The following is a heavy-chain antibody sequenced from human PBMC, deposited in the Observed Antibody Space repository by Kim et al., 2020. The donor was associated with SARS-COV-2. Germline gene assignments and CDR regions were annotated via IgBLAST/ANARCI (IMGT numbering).Heavy chain of an antibody. CDR1: GYTFNSYD. CDR3: ARGELLDS. D-gene: IGHD1-26*01. CDR2: IDPKSGST. Sequence: ASVKVSCTASGYTFNSYDINWGRQAAGQGLEWMGWIDPKSGSTGYAQKFQGIVTMSRDTSTNPAYKELNSLRVEDTAVYYCARGELLDSRGQGTLVTVFS. J-gene: IGHJ4*02. V-gene: IGHV1-8*02.